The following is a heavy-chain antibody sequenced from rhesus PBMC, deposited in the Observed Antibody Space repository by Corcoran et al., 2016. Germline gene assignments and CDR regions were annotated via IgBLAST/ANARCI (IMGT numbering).Heavy chain of an antibody. V-gene: IGHV4-169*01. CDR2: IYGGGRTT. CDR1: GGSFGSCN. D-gene: IGHD1-44*01. CDR3: ARIGNYNFDF. Sequence: QLQLQESGPGLVKPSETLSVTCSVCGGSFGSCNCSWIRQAPGKGLEWMGYIYGGGRTTNYNPSLKSRVTLSVDTSKNQFSLKLNSVTAADTAVYYCARIGNYNFDFWGQGLLVTVSS. J-gene: IGHJ4*01.